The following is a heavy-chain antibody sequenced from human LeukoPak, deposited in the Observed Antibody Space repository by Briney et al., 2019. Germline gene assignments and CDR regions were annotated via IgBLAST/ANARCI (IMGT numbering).Heavy chain of an antibody. CDR2: IYYSGST. CDR1: GGSISSSSYY. Sequence: PSETLSLTCTVSGGSISSSSYYWGWIRQPPGKGLEWIGSIYYSGSTYYNPSLKSRVTISVDTSKNQFSLKLSSVTAADTAVYYCARGRYSSSLTFDYWGQGTLVTVSS. CDR3: ARGRYSSSLTFDY. D-gene: IGHD6-6*01. J-gene: IGHJ4*02. V-gene: IGHV4-39*07.